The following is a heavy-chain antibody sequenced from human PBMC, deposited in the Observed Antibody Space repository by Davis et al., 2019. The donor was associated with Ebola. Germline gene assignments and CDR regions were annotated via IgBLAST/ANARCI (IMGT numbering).Heavy chain of an antibody. V-gene: IGHV1-3*04. CDR3: ARLSSTWSSLYGMDV. D-gene: IGHD6-13*01. Sequence: AVSVKVSCKASGYTFTSYVIHWVRHAPGQRLEWMGWINTYNGNTIYSQKLQGRVTITSDTYASTAYMELSSLTSEDTAVYYCARLSSTWSSLYGMDVWGQGTTVTVS. CDR1: GYTFTSYV. CDR2: INTYNGNT. J-gene: IGHJ6*02.